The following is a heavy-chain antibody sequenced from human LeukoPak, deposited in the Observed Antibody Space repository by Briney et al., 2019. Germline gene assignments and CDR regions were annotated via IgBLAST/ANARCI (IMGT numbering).Heavy chain of an antibody. D-gene: IGHD2-15*01. Sequence: PGRSLRLSCAASGLTFSTYAMHWVRQAPGKGLEWVAVISYDGSNKYHADFVKGRFTISRDNSKNALYLQMSSLRPEDSAVYYCAREAHCSGGSCYAGAFDIRGQGTVVTVSS. J-gene: IGHJ3*02. CDR2: ISYDGSNK. CDR3: AREAHCSGGSCYAGAFDI. V-gene: IGHV3-30-3*01. CDR1: GLTFSTYA.